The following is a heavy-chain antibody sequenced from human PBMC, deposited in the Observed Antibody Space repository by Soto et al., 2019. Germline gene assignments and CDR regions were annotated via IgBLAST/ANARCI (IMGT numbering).Heavy chain of an antibody. CDR2: ISGSGDNT. V-gene: IGHV3-23*01. CDR3: ARVMWSRGGYDSYYYYGMDV. D-gene: IGHD5-12*01. CDR1: GFSFDDYA. Sequence: PGGSLDLSCAASGFSFDDYAMTWVRQATGKGLEWVSAISGSGDNTSYADSVKGRFTISRDNAKNTLYLQMNSLRAEDTAVYYCARVMWSRGGYDSYYYYGMDVWGQGTTVTSP. J-gene: IGHJ6*02.